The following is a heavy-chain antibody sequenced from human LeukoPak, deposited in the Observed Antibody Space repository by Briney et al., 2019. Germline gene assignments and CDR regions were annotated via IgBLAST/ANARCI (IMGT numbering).Heavy chain of an antibody. D-gene: IGHD3-9*01. J-gene: IGHJ4*02. CDR2: IKQDGSEK. CDR3: AREASIGDWSVDY. V-gene: IGHV3-7*01. CDR1: GFTFSSYW. Sequence: GGSLRLSCAASGFTFSSYWMSWVRQAPGKGLEWVANIKQDGSEKYYVDSVKGRFTISRDNAKNSLYLQMNSLRAEDTAVYYCAREASIGDWSVDYWGQGTLVTVSS.